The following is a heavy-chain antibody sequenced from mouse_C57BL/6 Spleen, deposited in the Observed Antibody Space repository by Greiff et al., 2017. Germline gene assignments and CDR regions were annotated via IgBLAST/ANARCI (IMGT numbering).Heavy chain of an antibody. J-gene: IGHJ4*01. D-gene: IGHD1-1*02. V-gene: IGHV5-17*01. Sequence: EVQRVESGGGLVKPGGSLKLSCAASGFTFSDYGMHWVRQAPEKGLEWVAYISSGSSTIYYADTVKGRFTISRDNAENTLFLQVTSLRSEDTAMYYCARGGVAGVDYWGQGTSVTVSS. CDR3: ARGGVAGVDY. CDR1: GFTFSDYG. CDR2: ISSGSSTI.